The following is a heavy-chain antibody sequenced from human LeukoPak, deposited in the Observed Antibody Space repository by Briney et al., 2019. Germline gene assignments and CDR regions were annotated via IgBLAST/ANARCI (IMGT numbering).Heavy chain of an antibody. CDR2: INHSGST. CDR1: GGSFSGYY. D-gene: IGHD3-10*01. CDR3: ARKGRRYYGSGPGPFDP. V-gene: IGHV4-34*01. J-gene: IGHJ5*02. Sequence: SETLSLTCAVYGGSFSGYYWSWIRRPPGKGLEWIGEINHSGSTNYNPSLKSRVTISVDTSKNQFSLKLSSVTAADTAVYYCARKGRRYYGSGPGPFDPWGQGTLVTVSS.